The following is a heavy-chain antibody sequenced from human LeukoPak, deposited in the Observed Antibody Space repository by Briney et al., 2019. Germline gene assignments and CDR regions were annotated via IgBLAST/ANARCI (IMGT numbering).Heavy chain of an antibody. CDR1: GGSFSGYY. CDR3: ARVRIYSYMYV. CDR2: INHSGST. D-gene: IGHD2-15*01. J-gene: IGHJ6*03. Sequence: SETLSLTCAVYGGSFSGYYWSWIRQPPGKGLEWIGEINHSGSTNYNPSLKSRVTISVDTSKNQFSLKLSSVTAADTAVYYCARVRIYSYMYVWGKGTTVTVSS. V-gene: IGHV4-34*01.